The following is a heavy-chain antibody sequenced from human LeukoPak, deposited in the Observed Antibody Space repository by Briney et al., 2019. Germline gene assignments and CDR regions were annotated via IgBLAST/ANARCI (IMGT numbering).Heavy chain of an antibody. V-gene: IGHV3-23*01. CDR2: ISGSGGST. Sequence: GGSLRLSCSASVFTFRDYAVSCVRRAPGKGLEWVSDISGSGGSTYYADSVKGRFTLSRDNSKNTLYLQMNSLRAEDTAVDYCAKDWGSYDILTGPPYFDYWGQGTLVTVSS. J-gene: IGHJ4*02. CDR1: VFTFRDYA. CDR3: AKDWGSYDILTGPPYFDY. D-gene: IGHD3-9*01.